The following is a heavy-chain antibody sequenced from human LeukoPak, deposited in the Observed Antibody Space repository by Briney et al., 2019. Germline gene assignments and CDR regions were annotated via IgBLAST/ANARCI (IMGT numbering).Heavy chain of an antibody. CDR2: INPDGRDT. CDR1: GFTFNRCW. Sequence: GGSLRLSCVVSGFTFNRCWMNWVSQAPGKGLEWVAHINPDGRDTYYVDSVKGRFTISRDNAQNSMYLQMNSLRVEDTAVYYCTSWGDTTAEYFQRWGQGTLVTVSS. D-gene: IGHD2-21*02. J-gene: IGHJ1*01. V-gene: IGHV3-7*01. CDR3: TSWGDTTAEYFQR.